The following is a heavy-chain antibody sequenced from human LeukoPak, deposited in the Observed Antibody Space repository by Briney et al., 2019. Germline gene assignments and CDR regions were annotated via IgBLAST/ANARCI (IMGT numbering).Heavy chain of an antibody. D-gene: IGHD6-19*01. Sequence: NPGGSLRLSCAASGFTFSDYFMTWIRQAPGKGLEWVSYISSSGGTTYYADSVKGRFTISRDDAKNALYVQMNSLRVEDTAVYYCARAGLTSGRYYYYYYGLDVWGQGTTVTVSS. CDR2: ISSSGGTT. J-gene: IGHJ6*02. CDR3: ARAGLTSGRYYYYYYGLDV. CDR1: GFTFSDYF. V-gene: IGHV3-11*01.